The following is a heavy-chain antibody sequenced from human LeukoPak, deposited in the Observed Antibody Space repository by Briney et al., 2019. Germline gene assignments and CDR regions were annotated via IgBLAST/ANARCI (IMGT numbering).Heavy chain of an antibody. CDR2: ISGSGGST. CDR1: GFTFSSYA. V-gene: IGHV3-23*01. D-gene: IGHD1-26*01. CDR3: AKDGEGPQWELPLFYY. J-gene: IGHJ4*02. Sequence: GGSLRLSCAASGFTFSSYAMSWVRQAPGKGLEWVSAISGSGGSTYYADSVKGRFTISRDNSKNALYLQINSLRAEDTAVYYCAKDGEGPQWELPLFYYGGKGNRLPVSS.